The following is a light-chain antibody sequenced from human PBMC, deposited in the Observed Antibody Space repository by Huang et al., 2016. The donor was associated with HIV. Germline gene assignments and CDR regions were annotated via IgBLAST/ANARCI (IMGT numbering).Light chain of an antibody. CDR2: GAY. CDR1: QSVSRSF. V-gene: IGKV3-20*01. CDR3: QQYGSSPIT. Sequence: EIVLTQSPGTLYLSPGEIATLSCRASQSVSRSFLAWYQQKRGQDPRLLIHGAYDRATGVQDRFSGRGSGTDFSLTISRLEPEDFAVYYCQQYGSSPITFAQGTRLEMK. J-gene: IGKJ5*01.